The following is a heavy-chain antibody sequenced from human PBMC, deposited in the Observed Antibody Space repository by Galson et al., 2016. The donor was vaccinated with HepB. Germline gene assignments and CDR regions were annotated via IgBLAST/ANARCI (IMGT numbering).Heavy chain of an antibody. CDR2: IKEDGSGT. Sequence: SLRLSCAASGFTFSRYWMNWVRQAPGKGLEWVASIKEDGSGTYYAESVKGRFTISRDNVKNSLYMQLNNLRDGDTAVYYCATYGDEPGWKFWHWGQGTLVSVSS. J-gene: IGHJ1*01. CDR3: ATYGDEPGWKFWH. D-gene: IGHD4-17*01. CDR1: GFTFSRYW. V-gene: IGHV3-7*03.